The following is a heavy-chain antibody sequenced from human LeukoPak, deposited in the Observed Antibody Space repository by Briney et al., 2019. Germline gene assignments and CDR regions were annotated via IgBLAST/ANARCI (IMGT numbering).Heavy chain of an antibody. D-gene: IGHD3-22*01. J-gene: IGHJ5*02. CDR3: ARGRLNSGYYYVDRWFGP. CDR1: GGSFSGYY. CDR2: INHSGST. Sequence: SETLSLTCAVYGGSFSGYYWSWIRQPPGKGLEWIGEINHSGSTNYNPSLKSRVTISVDTSKNQFSLKLSSVTAADTAVYYCARGRLNSGYYYVDRWFGPWGQGTLVTVSS. V-gene: IGHV4-34*01.